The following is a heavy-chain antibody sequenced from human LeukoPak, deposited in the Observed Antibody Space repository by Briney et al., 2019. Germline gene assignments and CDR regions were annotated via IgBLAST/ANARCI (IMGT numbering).Heavy chain of an antibody. V-gene: IGHV4-59*11. CDR1: GGSISSHY. J-gene: IGHJ4*02. D-gene: IGHD6-6*01. CDR3: ARLNPGIAARSYYFDY. CDR2: IYYSGST. Sequence: SETLSLTCTVSGGSISSHYWSWIRQPPGKGPEWIGYIYYSGSTNYNPSLKSRVTISVDTSKNQFSLKLSSVTAADTAVYYCARLNPGIAARSYYFDYWGQGTLVTVSS.